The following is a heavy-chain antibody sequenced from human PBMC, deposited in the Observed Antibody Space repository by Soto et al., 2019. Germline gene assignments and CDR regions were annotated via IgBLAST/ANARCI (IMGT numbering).Heavy chain of an antibody. Sequence: QVQLVESGGGVVQTGRSLRLSCVASGFAFGNYGLHWVRQPPGKGLEWVASILYDGSDKFYADSVKGRFTVSRDDSKKTFYVQTDSLRADDTAVYFCARWGEVSHNPGGNYYYGMDVWGQGTTVTVSS. CDR2: ILYDGSDK. CDR1: GFAFGNYG. CDR3: ARWGEVSHNPGGNYYYGMDV. D-gene: IGHD3-16*01. J-gene: IGHJ6*02. V-gene: IGHV3-30*03.